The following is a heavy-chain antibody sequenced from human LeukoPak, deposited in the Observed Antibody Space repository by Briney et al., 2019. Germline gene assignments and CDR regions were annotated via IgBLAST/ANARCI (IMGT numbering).Heavy chain of an antibody. J-gene: IGHJ3*02. CDR1: GFTFSSYG. D-gene: IGHD6-19*01. CDR2: IKQDGSEK. Sequence: PGGSLRLSCAASGFTFSSYGMSWVRQAPGKGLEWVANIKQDGSEKYYVDSVKGRFTISRDNAKNSLYLQMNSLRAEDTAVYYCASCCCSSGCKAVGDAFDIWGQGTMVTVSS. V-gene: IGHV3-7*01. CDR3: ASCCCSSGCKAVGDAFDI.